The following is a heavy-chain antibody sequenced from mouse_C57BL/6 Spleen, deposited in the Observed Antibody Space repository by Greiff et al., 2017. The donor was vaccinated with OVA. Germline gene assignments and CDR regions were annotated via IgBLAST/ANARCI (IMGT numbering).Heavy chain of an antibody. J-gene: IGHJ2*01. CDR1: GFTFSSYA. V-gene: IGHV5-4*01. D-gene: IGHD2-2*01. CDR2: ISDGGSYT. Sequence: EVQVVESGGGLVKPGGSLKLSCAASGFTFSSYAMSWVRQTPEKRLEWVATISDGGSYTYYPDNVKGRFTISRDNAKNNLYLQMSHLKSEDTAMYYCARDGSNFDYWGQGTTLTVSS. CDR3: ARDGSNFDY.